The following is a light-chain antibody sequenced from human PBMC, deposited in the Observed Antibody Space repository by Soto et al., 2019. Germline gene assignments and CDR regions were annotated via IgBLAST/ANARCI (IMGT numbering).Light chain of an antibody. V-gene: IGKV3-15*01. J-gene: IGKJ4*01. Sequence: EIVMTQSPATLSVSPGERATLSCRASQSVSSKSAWYQQKPGQAPRLLIYGASTRATGIPARFSGSGSGTEFTLTISSLQSEDFAVYYCQQYDNWPLTFGGGTKVEIK. CDR3: QQYDNWPLT. CDR1: QSVSSK. CDR2: GAS.